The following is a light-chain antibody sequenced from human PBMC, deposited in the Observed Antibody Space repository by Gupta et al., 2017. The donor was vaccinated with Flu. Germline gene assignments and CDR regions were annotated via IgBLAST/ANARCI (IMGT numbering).Light chain of an antibody. CDR1: QSVLYSSNNYNY. CDR2: WAS. J-gene: IGKJ1*01. CDR3: QQYFSTPWT. Sequence: DIVMTQSPDYLAVSLGERATINCKSSQSVLYSSNNYNYVAWYQQKIGQSPKLLLYWASTRESGVPDRFTGSGSGTDFSLTISSLQAEDVAVYYCQQYFSTPWTFGQGTKVEIK. V-gene: IGKV4-1*01.